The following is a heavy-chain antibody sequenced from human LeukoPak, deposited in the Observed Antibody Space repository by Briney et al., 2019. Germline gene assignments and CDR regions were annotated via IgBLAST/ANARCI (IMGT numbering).Heavy chain of an antibody. CDR1: GFSLSTSGVC. D-gene: IGHD3-3*01. CDR2: IDWDDDK. Sequence: SGPTLVNPTQTLTLTCTFSGFSLSTSGVCVTWIRQPPGKALEWLACIDWDDDKYYSTSLKTRLTISKDTSKNQVVLTMTNMDPVDAATYYCARIDVDFYMDVWGKGTTVTVSS. CDR3: ARIDVDFYMDV. J-gene: IGHJ6*03. V-gene: IGHV2-70*11.